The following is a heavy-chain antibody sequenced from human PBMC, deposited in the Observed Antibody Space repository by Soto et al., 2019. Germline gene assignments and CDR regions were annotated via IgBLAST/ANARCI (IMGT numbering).Heavy chain of an antibody. CDR1: GGSISSYY. CDR2: IYTSGST. D-gene: IGHD4-17*01. J-gene: IGHJ5*02. CDR3: ARHSPNHYYGGNPPNWFDP. Sequence: SETLSLTCTVSGGSISSYYWSWIRQPAGKGLEWIGRIYTSGSTNYNPSLKSRVTMSVDTSKNQFSLKLSSVTAADTAMYYCARHSPNHYYGGNPPNWFDPWGQGTLVTVSS. V-gene: IGHV4-4*07.